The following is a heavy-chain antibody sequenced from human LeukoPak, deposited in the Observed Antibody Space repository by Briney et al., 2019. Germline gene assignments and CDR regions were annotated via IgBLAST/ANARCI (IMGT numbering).Heavy chain of an antibody. CDR1: GGSINSGDYY. D-gene: IGHD6-13*01. CDR2: IYYSGST. V-gene: IGHV4-30-4*08. CDR3: ARAPLRSWAFDY. J-gene: IGHJ4*02. Sequence: SQTLSLTCTVSGGSINSGDYYWSWIRQPPGKGLEWMGYIYYSGSTYYNPSLKGRLTISVDTSKNQFSLKLSSVTAPDTAVYYCARAPLRSWAFDYWGQGTLVTVSS.